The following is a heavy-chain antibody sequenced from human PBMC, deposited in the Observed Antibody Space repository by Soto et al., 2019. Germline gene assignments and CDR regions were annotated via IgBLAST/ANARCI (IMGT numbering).Heavy chain of an antibody. CDR2: IWNDGSSE. D-gene: IGHD5-12*01. CDR1: GIAFSSYG. CDR3: ARGTTSGGNSGYARG. Sequence: QPGGSLRLSCEASGIAFSSYGMHWIRQAPGKGLEWVALIWNDGSSEHYADSVKGRFTISRDNSKNTLHLQMRSLRDEDTAVYYCARGTTSGGNSGYARGWGQGTLVTVSS. V-gene: IGHV3-33*01. J-gene: IGHJ4*02.